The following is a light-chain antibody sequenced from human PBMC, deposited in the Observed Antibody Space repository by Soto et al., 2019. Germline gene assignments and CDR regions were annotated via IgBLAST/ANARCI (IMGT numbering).Light chain of an antibody. CDR3: QQYNNWPHT. V-gene: IGKV3-15*01. J-gene: IGKJ2*01. CDR2: GVS. Sequence: EIVMTQSPATLSVSPGERATLSCRASQSVSSKLAWFQQKPGQAPSLLIYGVSTRATGVPVRFSGSGSGTEFTLTINSXQSEDFAVYYCQQYNNWPHTFGQGTKVDTK. CDR1: QSVSSK.